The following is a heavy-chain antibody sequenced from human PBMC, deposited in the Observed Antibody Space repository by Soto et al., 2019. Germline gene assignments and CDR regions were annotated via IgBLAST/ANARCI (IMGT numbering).Heavy chain of an antibody. CDR2: INHSGST. J-gene: IGHJ4*02. CDR3: ARPAIAAVVSAFDY. D-gene: IGHD6-13*01. CDR1: GESFSGYY. V-gene: IGHV4-34*02. Sequence: QVQLKQWGAGLLKPSETLSLTCAVNGESFSGYYWRWIRQPPGKGLEWIGEINHSGSTNYNPSLKSRVTISVDTSKNQFSLKLSSVTAADTAVYYCARPAIAAVVSAFDYWGQGTLVTVSS.